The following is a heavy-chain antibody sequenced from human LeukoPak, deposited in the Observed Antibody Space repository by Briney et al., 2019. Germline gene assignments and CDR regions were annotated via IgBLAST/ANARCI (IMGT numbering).Heavy chain of an antibody. CDR3: ARGGIMITFGGLIHRPLDY. J-gene: IGHJ4*02. CDR1: GYTFNEYE. Sequence: ASVRVSCKASGYTFNEYEINWVRQATGQGLEWMGWMNPYNGRTAYAQKFQGRVTVTRNTSIGTAYMELSSLRSEDTAVYYCARGGIMITFGGLIHRPLDYWGQGTLVTVSS. CDR2: MNPYNGRT. D-gene: IGHD3-16*02. V-gene: IGHV1-8*01.